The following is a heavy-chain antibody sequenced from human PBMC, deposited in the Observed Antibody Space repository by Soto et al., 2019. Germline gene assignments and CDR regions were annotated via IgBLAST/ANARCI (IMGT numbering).Heavy chain of an antibody. J-gene: IGHJ4*02. CDR3: ARGDAYCGGDCYPTFDY. CDR1: GGTFSSYA. Sequence: QVQLVQSGAEVKKPGSSVKVSCKASGGTFSSYAISCVRQAPGPGLEWMGGIIPIFGTANYAQKVQGRVTITADESKSTAYMELSSLRSEDTAVYYCARGDAYCGGDCYPTFDYWGQGTLVTVSS. V-gene: IGHV1-69*12. D-gene: IGHD2-21*02. CDR2: IIPIFGTA.